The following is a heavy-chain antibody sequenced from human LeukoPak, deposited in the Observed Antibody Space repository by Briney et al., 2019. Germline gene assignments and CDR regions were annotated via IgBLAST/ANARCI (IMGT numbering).Heavy chain of an antibody. CDR3: ASRPDCSSTSCLDY. CDR2: INHSGST. V-gene: IGHV4-34*01. D-gene: IGHD2-2*01. J-gene: IGHJ4*02. Sequence: SETLSLTCAVYGGSFSGYYWSWIRQPPGKGLEWIGEINHSGSTNYNPSLKSRVTISVDTSKNQFSLKLSSVTAADTAVYYCASRPDCSSTSCLDYWGQGTLVTVSS. CDR1: GGSFSGYY.